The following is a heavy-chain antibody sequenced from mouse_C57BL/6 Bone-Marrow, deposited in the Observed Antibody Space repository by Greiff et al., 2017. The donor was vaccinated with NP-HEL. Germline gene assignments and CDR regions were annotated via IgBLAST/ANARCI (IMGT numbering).Heavy chain of an antibody. CDR3: ARSGVIYDGYYVFAY. J-gene: IGHJ3*01. Sequence: VQLQQSGAELVKPGASVKMSCKASGYTFTSYWITWVKQRPGQGLEWIGDIYPGSGSTNYNEKFKSKATLTVDTSSSTAYMQLSSLTSEDSAVYYCARSGVIYDGYYVFAYWGQGTLVTVSA. V-gene: IGHV1-55*01. CDR2: IYPGSGST. D-gene: IGHD2-3*01. CDR1: GYTFTSYW.